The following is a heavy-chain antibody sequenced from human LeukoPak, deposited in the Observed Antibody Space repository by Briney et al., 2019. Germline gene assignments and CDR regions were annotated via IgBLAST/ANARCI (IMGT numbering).Heavy chain of an antibody. V-gene: IGHV1-46*01. Sequence: ASVKVSCKASGYTFTSYYMHWVRQAPGQGLEWMGIINPSGGSTSYAQKFQGRVTMTRDMSTSTVYMELSSLRSEDTAVYHCATSGSYSAFDIWGQGTMVTVSS. CDR2: INPSGGST. CDR3: ATSGSYSAFDI. D-gene: IGHD1-26*01. J-gene: IGHJ3*02. CDR1: GYTFTSYY.